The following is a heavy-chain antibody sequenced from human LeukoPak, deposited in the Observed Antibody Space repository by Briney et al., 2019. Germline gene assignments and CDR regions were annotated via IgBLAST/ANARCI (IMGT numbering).Heavy chain of an antibody. J-gene: IGHJ4*02. CDR1: GFTFRNYA. V-gene: IGHV3-23*01. CDR3: AKGLLSFDY. CDR2: ISENGGST. D-gene: IGHD2-21*02. Sequence: PGGSLRLSCAASGFTFRNYAMSWVRQAPGKGLEYVSGISENGGSTYSADSVKGRFTISRDNSKNTLYLQMNSLRAEDTAVYYCAKGLLSFDYWGQGTLVTVSS.